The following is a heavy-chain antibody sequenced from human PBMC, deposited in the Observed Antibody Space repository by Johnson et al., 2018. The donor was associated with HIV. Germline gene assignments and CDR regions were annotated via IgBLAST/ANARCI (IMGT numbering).Heavy chain of an antibody. CDR1: GFTFDDYG. J-gene: IGHJ3*02. CDR3: ARVTRYNWNSDAFDI. D-gene: IGHD1-1*01. V-gene: IGHV3-20*04. CDR2: INWNGGST. Sequence: VQLVESGGGVVRPGGSLRLSCAASGFTFDDYGMSWVRQAPGKGLEWVSGINWNGGSTGYADSVKGRFTISRDNAKNSLYLQMNSLRAEETALYYCARVTRYNWNSDAFDIWGQRTMVTVSS.